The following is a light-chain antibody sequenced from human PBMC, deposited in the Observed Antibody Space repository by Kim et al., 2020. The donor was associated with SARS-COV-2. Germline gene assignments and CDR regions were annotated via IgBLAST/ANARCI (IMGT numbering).Light chain of an antibody. CDR1: SGSIASNY. J-gene: IGLJ3*02. CDR3: QSYDSSMKV. CDR2: EDN. V-gene: IGLV6-57*03. Sequence: GKTVTISCTRSSGSIASNYVQWYQQRPGSAPTTVIYEDNQRPSGVPDRFSGSIDSSSNSASLTISGLKTEDEADYYCQSYDSSMKVFGGGTKVTVL.